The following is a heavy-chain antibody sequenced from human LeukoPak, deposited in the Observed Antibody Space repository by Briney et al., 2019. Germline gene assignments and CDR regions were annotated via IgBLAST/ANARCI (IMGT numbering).Heavy chain of an antibody. D-gene: IGHD3-16*01. CDR3: IRDLGLSHAYGAFDV. J-gene: IGHJ3*01. CDR2: IGKDGST. V-gene: IGHV3-13*01. Sequence: GGSLRLSCAASGFTFSYYDMHWVRQVTGKSLEWVSGIGKDGSTYYPGSVKGRFTISRENAKNSLYLQINSLRAEDTAVYYCIRDLGLSHAYGAFDVWGQGTMVTVSS. CDR1: GFTFSYYD.